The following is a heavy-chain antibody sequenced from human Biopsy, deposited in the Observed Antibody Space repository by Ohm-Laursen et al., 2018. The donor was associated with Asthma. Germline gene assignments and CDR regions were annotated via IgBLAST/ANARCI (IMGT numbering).Heavy chain of an antibody. D-gene: IGHD3-16*01. CDR1: GGSISSNFYY. Sequence: SETLSLTCIVSGGSISSNFYYWGWIRQPPGKGLEWIGNIYKSGQVYYNLSLKSRVTISVDTSKNQFSLKLSSVTAADTAVYFCARRGGVRRYFDYWGQGTLVTVSS. CDR2: IYKSGQV. CDR3: ARRGGVRRYFDY. J-gene: IGHJ4*02. V-gene: IGHV4-39*01.